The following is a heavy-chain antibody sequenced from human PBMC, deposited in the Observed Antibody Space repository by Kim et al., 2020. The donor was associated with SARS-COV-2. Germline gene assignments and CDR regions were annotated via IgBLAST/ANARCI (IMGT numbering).Heavy chain of an antibody. CDR1: GFTFSSYW. CDR2: IKQDGSEK. V-gene: IGHV3-7*01. CDR3: AREALRYFDWSPSPFDY. Sequence: GGSLRLSCAASGFTFSSYWMSWVRQAPGKGLEWVANIKQDGSEKYYVDSVKGRFTISRDNAKNSLYLQMNSLRAEDTAVYYCAREALRYFDWSPSPFDYWGQGTLVTVSS. J-gene: IGHJ4*02. D-gene: IGHD3-9*01.